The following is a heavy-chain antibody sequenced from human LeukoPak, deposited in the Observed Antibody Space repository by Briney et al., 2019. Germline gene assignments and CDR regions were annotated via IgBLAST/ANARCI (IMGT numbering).Heavy chain of an antibody. J-gene: IGHJ6*03. CDR2: ISAYNGNT. CDR3: ARDGRRYCSGGSCYYMDV. V-gene: IGHV1-18*01. Sequence: GASVKVSCKASGYTLTSYGISWVRQAPGQGLEWMGWISAYNGNTNYAQKLQGRVTMTTDTSTSTAYMELRSLRSDDTAVYYCARDGRRYCSGGSCYYMDVWGKGTTVTVSS. D-gene: IGHD2-15*01. CDR1: GYTLTSYG.